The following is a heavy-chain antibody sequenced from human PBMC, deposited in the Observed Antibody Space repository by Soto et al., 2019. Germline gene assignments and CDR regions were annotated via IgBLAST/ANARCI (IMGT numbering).Heavy chain of an antibody. J-gene: IGHJ3*02. D-gene: IGHD3-22*01. Sequence: PGGSLRLSCAASGFTFSSYAMHWVRQAPGKGLEWVAVISYDGSNKYYADSVKGRFTISRDISKNTLFLQMNGLRAEDTAVYYCARGPIVVLSSDAFDIWGQGTMVTVSS. CDR2: ISYDGSNK. V-gene: IGHV3-30-3*01. CDR3: ARGPIVVLSSDAFDI. CDR1: GFTFSSYA.